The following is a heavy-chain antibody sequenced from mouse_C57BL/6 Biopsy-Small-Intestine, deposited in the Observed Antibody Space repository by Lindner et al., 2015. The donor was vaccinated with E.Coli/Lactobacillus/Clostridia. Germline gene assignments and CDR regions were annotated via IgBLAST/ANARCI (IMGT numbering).Heavy chain of an antibody. D-gene: IGHD3-1*01. J-gene: IGHJ3*01. Sequence: VQLQESGGGLVKPGGSRKLSCAASGFTFSDYGIHWVRQAPEKGLEWVAYISSGSSTIYYADTVKGRFTISRDNAKNTLFLQMTSLRSEDTAMYYCSGMRAFAYWGQGTLVTVSA. V-gene: IGHV5-17*01. CDR1: GFTFSDYG. CDR3: SGMRAFAY. CDR2: ISSGSSTI.